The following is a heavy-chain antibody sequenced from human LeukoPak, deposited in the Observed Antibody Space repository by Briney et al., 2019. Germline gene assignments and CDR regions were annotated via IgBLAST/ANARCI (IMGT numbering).Heavy chain of an antibody. J-gene: IGHJ6*02. CDR1: GFTFSSYA. V-gene: IGHV3-23*01. CDR3: AKRGYCSGGSCLNDYGMDV. CDR2: ISGGGGST. D-gene: IGHD2-15*01. Sequence: GGSLRLSCAASGFTFSSYAMSWVRQAPGKGLEWVSAISGGGGSTYYADSVKGRFTISRDNSKNTLYLQMNSLRAEDTAVYYCAKRGYCSGGSCLNDYGMDVWGQGTTVTVSS.